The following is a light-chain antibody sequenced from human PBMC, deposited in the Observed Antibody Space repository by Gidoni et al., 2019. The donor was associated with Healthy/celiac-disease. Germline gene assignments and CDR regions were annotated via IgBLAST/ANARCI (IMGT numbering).Light chain of an antibody. Sequence: SSELTQPPSVSVSPGQTARITCSGDALPKQYAYWYQQKPGQAPVLVIYKDSERPSGIPERFSGSSSGTTDTLTISGVQAEDEADYYCQSADSSGTWVFGGGTKLTVL. J-gene: IGLJ3*02. CDR3: QSADSSGTWV. CDR1: ALPKQY. CDR2: KDS. V-gene: IGLV3-25*03.